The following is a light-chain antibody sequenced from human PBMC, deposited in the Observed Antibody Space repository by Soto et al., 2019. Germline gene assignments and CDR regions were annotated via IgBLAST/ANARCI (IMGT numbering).Light chain of an antibody. J-gene: IGKJ4*01. CDR3: QQYDNLPLP. Sequence: IQMTQSKSSLSASVGDRVTITCQASQDISNYLNWYQQKPGKAPKLLIYDASNLETGVPSRFSGSGSGTDFTFTISSLQPEDIATYYCQQYDNLPLPFGGGTKVDIK. V-gene: IGKV1-33*01. CDR2: DAS. CDR1: QDISNY.